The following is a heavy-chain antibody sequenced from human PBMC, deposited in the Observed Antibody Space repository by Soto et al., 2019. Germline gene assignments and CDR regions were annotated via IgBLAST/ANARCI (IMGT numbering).Heavy chain of an antibody. CDR2: MNPNSGNT. CDR1: GYTFTSYD. CDR3: ASAIRSSGYYYAFDY. V-gene: IGHV1-8*01. D-gene: IGHD3-22*01. J-gene: IGHJ4*02. Sequence: QVQLVQSGAEVKKPGASVKVSCKASGYTFTSYDINWVRQATGQGLAWMGWMNPNSGNTGYAQKFQGRVTMTRDTSISTAYMELSSLRSEDTAVYYCASAIRSSGYYYAFDYWGQGTLVTVSS.